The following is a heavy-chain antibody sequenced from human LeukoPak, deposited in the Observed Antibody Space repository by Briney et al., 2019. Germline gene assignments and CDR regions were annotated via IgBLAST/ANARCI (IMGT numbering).Heavy chain of an antibody. CDR3: ARNVVVVTALGAYDI. CDR2: IYYSGST. V-gene: IGHV4-39*01. J-gene: IGHJ3*02. CDR1: GGSISSGDYY. Sequence: SETLSLTCTVSGGSISSGDYYWSWIRQPPGKGLEWIGSIYYSGSTYYNPSLKSRVTISVDTSRNQFSLKLSSVTAADTAVYYCARNVVVVTALGAYDIWGQGTMVTVSS. D-gene: IGHD2-21*02.